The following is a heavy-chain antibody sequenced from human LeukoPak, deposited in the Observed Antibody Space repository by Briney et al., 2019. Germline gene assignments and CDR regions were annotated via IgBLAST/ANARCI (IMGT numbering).Heavy chain of an antibody. CDR1: GLTFSSYG. Sequence: GESLRLSCAASGLTFSSYGMHWVRQAPGKGLEWVAFIRSDGSNQYYADSVKGRFTIPRDSSKNTLYLQMNTLRPEDTAVYFCATGLRATPGNDAFNIWGQGTMVTVSS. J-gene: IGHJ3*02. CDR2: IRSDGSNQ. CDR3: ATGLRATPGNDAFNI. D-gene: IGHD5-12*01. V-gene: IGHV3-30*02.